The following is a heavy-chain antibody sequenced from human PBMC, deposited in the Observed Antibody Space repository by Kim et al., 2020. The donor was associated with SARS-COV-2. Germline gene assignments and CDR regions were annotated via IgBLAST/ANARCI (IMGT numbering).Heavy chain of an antibody. D-gene: IGHD3-16*01. Sequence: ASVKVSCKTSGHFFTRDSIHWVRQAPGQGLEWMGGIDCGNGNTIYSQKFQGRVTFTTDTSASTAYMELCFLRSEDSAAYYCLGGFYFDYWGQGTLVTVSS. CDR3: LGGFYFDY. CDR1: GHFFTRDS. CDR2: IDCGNGNT. V-gene: IGHV1-3*01. J-gene: IGHJ4*02.